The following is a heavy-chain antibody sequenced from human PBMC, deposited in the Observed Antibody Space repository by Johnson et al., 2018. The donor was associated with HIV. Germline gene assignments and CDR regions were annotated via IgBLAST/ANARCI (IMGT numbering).Heavy chain of an antibody. D-gene: IGHD3-22*01. J-gene: IGHJ3*01. V-gene: IGHV3-30*04. CDR3: ARPSLWDSSEYLGGDGFDF. Sequence: QVQLVESGGGVVQPGRSLRLSCAASGFTFSSYAMHWVRQAPGKGLEWITVISYDGSNKYYADSVKGRFTISRANSKNTLYLQMNSLRAEDTAVYYCARPSLWDSSEYLGGDGFDFWGQGTMGTVSS. CDR1: GFTFSSYA. CDR2: ISYDGSNK.